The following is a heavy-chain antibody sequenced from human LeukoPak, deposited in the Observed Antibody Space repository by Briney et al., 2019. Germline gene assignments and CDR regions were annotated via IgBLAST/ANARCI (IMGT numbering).Heavy chain of an antibody. CDR2: ISGSGGST. CDR1: GFTFSSYA. Sequence: GGSLRLSCAASGFTFSSYAMSWVRQAPGKGLEWVSAISGSGGSTYYADSVKGRFTISRDNSKNTLYLQMNSLRAEDTAIYYCAKLARDGYSSSWIDYWGQGTLVTVSS. D-gene: IGHD6-13*01. V-gene: IGHV3-23*01. J-gene: IGHJ4*02. CDR3: AKLARDGYSSSWIDY.